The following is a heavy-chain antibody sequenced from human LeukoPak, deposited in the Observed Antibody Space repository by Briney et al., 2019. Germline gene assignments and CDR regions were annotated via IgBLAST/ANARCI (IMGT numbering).Heavy chain of an antibody. D-gene: IGHD1-26*01. J-gene: IGHJ3*02. CDR2: IRVDGSTE. V-gene: IGHV3-7*01. Sequence: GGSLRLSCAASGFTFSSYAMTWVRQAPGKGLEWVATIRVDGSTEYPVDSMKGRFTISRDNAKNSLHLQMNSLRAEDTAVYYCATYSGPDKWNASDMWGQGTLVTVSS. CDR3: ATYSGPDKWNASDM. CDR1: GFTFSSYA.